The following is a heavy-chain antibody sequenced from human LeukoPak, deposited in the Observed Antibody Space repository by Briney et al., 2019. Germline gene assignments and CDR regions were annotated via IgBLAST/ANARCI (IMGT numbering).Heavy chain of an antibody. Sequence: GGSLRLSCAASGFTFSNYWMHWVRQSPGKGLMWVSRINSDGTTTRYADSVKGRFTISRDNAKNTLYLQINSLRAEDTAVYYCVRAPATVRFDPWGQGTLVTVSS. J-gene: IGHJ5*02. CDR1: GFTFSNYW. D-gene: IGHD3-16*02. CDR3: VRAPATVRFDP. CDR2: INSDGTTT. V-gene: IGHV3-74*01.